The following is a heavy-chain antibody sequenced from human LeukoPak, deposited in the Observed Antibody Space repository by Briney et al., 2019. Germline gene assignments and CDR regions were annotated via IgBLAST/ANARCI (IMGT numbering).Heavy chain of an antibody. D-gene: IGHD3-16*01. CDR1: GGSISSGGYY. J-gene: IGHJ3*02. CDR3: ARVGRVGLVTWIDAFDI. V-gene: IGHV4-31*03. CDR2: IYYSGST. Sequence: PSETLSLTCTVSGGSISSGGYYWSWIRQHPGKGLEWIGYIYYSGSTYYNPSLKSRVTISVDTSKNQFSLKLSSVTAADTAVYYCARVGRVGLVTWIDAFDIWGQGTMVTVSS.